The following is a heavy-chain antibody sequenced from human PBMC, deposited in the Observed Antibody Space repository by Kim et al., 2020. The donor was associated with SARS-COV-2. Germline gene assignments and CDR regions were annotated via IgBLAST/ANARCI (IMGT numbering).Heavy chain of an antibody. CDR2: INHSGST. J-gene: IGHJ6*01. D-gene: IGHD5-18*01. Sequence: SETLSLTCAVYGGSFSGYYWSWIRQPPGKGLEWIGEINHSGSTNYNPSLKSRVTISVDTSKNQFSLKLSSVTAADTAGYYRARGIQPWSPHYYYYGMDV. V-gene: IGHV4-34*01. CDR3: ARGIQPWSPHYYYYGMDV. CDR1: GGSFSGYY.